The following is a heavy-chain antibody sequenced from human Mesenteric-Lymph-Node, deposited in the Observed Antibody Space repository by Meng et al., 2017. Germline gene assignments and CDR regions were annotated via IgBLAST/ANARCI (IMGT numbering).Heavy chain of an antibody. J-gene: IGHJ4*02. CDR3: AGPDRSAGISYGSGSYAVG. CDR2: INWNGGST. Sequence: GGSLRLSCAASGFTFDDYGMSWVRQAPGKGLEWVSGINWNGGSTGYADSVKGRFTISRDNAKNSLYLQMNSLRAEDTALYYCAGPDRSAGISYGSGSYAVGWGQGTLVTVSS. V-gene: IGHV3-20*04. D-gene: IGHD3-10*01. CDR1: GFTFDDYG.